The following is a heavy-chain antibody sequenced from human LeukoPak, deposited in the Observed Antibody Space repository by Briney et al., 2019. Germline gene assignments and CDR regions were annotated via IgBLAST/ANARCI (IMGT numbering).Heavy chain of an antibody. V-gene: IGHV1-69*13. Sequence: ASVKVSCKASGGTFSSYAISWVRQAPGQGLEWMRGIIPIFGTANYAQKFQGRVTITADESTSTAYMELSSLRSEDTAVYYCARDIVGATSTYNWFDPWGQGTLVTVSS. CDR3: ARDIVGATSTYNWFDP. CDR2: IIPIFGTA. CDR1: GGTFSSYA. J-gene: IGHJ5*02. D-gene: IGHD1-26*01.